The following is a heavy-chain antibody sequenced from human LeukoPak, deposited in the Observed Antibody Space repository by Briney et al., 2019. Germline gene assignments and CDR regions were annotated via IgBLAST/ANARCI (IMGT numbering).Heavy chain of an antibody. J-gene: IGHJ5*02. V-gene: IGHV4-34*01. Sequence: PSETLSLTCAVYGGSFSGYYWSWIRQPPGKGLEWIGEINHSGSTNYNPSLKSRVTISVDTSKNQFSLKLSSVTAADTAVYYCARRGHGEPFDPWGQGTLVTVSS. CDR3: ARRGHGEPFDP. CDR1: GGSFSGYY. D-gene: IGHD1-14*01. CDR2: INHSGST.